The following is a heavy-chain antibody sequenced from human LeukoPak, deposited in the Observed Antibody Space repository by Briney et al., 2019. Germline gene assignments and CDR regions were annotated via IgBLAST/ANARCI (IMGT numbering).Heavy chain of an antibody. J-gene: IGHJ5*02. CDR1: GGPISSGDYY. CDR3: ARVNYYGSGSYYNA. Sequence: SETLSLTCTVSGGPISSGDYYWRWIRQPPGKGLEWIGYIYYSGSTYYNPSLKSRVTISVDTSKNQFSLKLSSVTAADTAVYYCARVNYYGSGSYYNAWGQGTLVTVSS. D-gene: IGHD3-10*01. CDR2: IYYSGST. V-gene: IGHV4-30-4*01.